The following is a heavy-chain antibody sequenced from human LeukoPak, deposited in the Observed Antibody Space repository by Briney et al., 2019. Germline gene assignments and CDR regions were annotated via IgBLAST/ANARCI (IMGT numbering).Heavy chain of an antibody. Sequence: PGGSLRLSCAAFGFTFSSYAMSWVRQAPGKGLEWVSSINDNAGSTYYADSVKGRFTISRDTSKNTLYLQMNSLRADDTAVYYCAKAAQLPYYFDCWGQGTLVTVSS. CDR2: INDNAGST. CDR3: AKAAQLPYYFDC. CDR1: GFTFSSYA. J-gene: IGHJ4*02. V-gene: IGHV3-23*01. D-gene: IGHD3-16*02.